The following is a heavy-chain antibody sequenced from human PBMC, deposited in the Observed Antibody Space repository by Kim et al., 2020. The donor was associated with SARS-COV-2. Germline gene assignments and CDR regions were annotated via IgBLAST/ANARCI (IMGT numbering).Heavy chain of an antibody. Sequence: ASVKVSCKASGYSFTTYDINWVRQATGQGLEWMGWMNPNSGNTGYAQKFQGRVTMTRNTSISTAYMELSSPRSEDTAVYYCARGVIAATHFDYWGQGTLVTVSS. CDR1: GYSFTTYD. J-gene: IGHJ4*02. D-gene: IGHD2-15*01. CDR2: MNPNSGNT. CDR3: ARGVIAATHFDY. V-gene: IGHV1-8*01.